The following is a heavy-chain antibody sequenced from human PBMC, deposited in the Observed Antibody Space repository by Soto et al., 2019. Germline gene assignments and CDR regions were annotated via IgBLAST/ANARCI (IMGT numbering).Heavy chain of an antibody. CDR1: GGSISRSSYY. V-gene: IGHV4-39*01. CDR3: ASRVGGLYRGNDRYYFDY. J-gene: IGHJ4*02. Sequence: QQQLQESGPGLVTPSETLSLTCTVSGGSISRSSYYWGWIRQPPGRGLEWIGTIYHSGSTFYNPHLHSRVXLXVXXSKSQYPLRLSSVTAADPAVYYWASRVGGLYRGNDRYYFDYWGQGTLVTVSS. D-gene: IGHD5-12*01. CDR2: IYHSGST.